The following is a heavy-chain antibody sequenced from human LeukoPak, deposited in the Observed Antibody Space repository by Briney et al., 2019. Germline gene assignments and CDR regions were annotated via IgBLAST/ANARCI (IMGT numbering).Heavy chain of an antibody. V-gene: IGHV3-23*01. J-gene: IGHJ4*02. Sequence: GGSLRLSCAASGFTFSSYAMSWVRQAPGKGLEWVSTINTGGAGTYYADSVKGRFTISRDNSKNTLYLQMNSLRAEDTAIYYCAKGFRVLDSSRWYLCFDYWGQGTLVTVSS. D-gene: IGHD6-13*01. CDR1: GFTFSSYA. CDR3: AKGFRVLDSSRWYLCFDY. CDR2: INTGGAGT.